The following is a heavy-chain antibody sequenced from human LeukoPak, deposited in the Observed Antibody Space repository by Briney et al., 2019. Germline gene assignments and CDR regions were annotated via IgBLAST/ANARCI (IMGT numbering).Heavy chain of an antibody. CDR3: ARMYSSGFDY. J-gene: IGHJ4*02. Sequence: GGSLRLSCAASGFTFSSYWMSWVRQAPGKGLEWVSSISSSSSYIYYADSVKGRFTISRDNAKNSLYLQMNSLRAEDTAVYYCARMYSSGFDYWGQGTLVTVSS. V-gene: IGHV3-21*01. CDR1: GFTFSSYW. D-gene: IGHD6-19*01. CDR2: ISSSSSYI.